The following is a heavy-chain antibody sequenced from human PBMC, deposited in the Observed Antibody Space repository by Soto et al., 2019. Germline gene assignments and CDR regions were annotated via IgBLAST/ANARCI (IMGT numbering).Heavy chain of an antibody. J-gene: IGHJ4*02. CDR1: GFTFSSYG. Sequence: QVQLVESGGGVVQPGRSLRLSCAASGFTFSSYGMHWVRQAPGKGLEWVAVISYDGSNKYYADSVKGRFTISRDNSKNPLYLQMNSLRAEDTAVYYCANFGLGYCSSTSCFDYWGQGTLVTVSS. CDR3: ANFGLGYCSSTSCFDY. V-gene: IGHV3-30*18. CDR2: ISYDGSNK. D-gene: IGHD2-2*01.